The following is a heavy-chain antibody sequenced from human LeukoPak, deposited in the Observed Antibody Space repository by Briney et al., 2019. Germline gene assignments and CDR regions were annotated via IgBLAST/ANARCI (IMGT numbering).Heavy chain of an antibody. CDR3: ARDRAISPYYFDY. D-gene: IGHD3-3*01. CDR2: ISSSSNYI. CDR1: GFTFSSNS. V-gene: IGHV3-21*01. J-gene: IGHJ4*02. Sequence: GGSLRLSCAASGFTFSSNSMNWVRQAPGKGLEWVSSISSSSNYIYYADSVKGRFTISRDNAKNSLYLQMNSLSAEDTAVYYCARDRAISPYYFDYWGQGTLVTVSS.